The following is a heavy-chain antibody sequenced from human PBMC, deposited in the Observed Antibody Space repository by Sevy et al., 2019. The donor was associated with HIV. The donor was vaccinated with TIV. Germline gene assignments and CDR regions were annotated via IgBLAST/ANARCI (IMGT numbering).Heavy chain of an antibody. D-gene: IGHD5-18*01. CDR3: ANRYSSRLGDAFDI. J-gene: IGHJ3*02. V-gene: IGHV3-30*18. CDR2: ISYDGSNK. Sequence: GGSLRLSCAASGFTFSSYGMHWVRQAPGKGLEWVAVISYDGSNKYYADSVKGRFTISRDNSKNTLYLQMNRLRAEDTAVYYCANRYSSRLGDAFDIWGQGTMVTVSS. CDR1: GFTFSSYG.